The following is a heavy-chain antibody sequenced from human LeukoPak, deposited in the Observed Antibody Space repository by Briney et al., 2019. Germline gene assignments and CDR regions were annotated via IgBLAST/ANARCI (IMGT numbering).Heavy chain of an antibody. Sequence: PSETLSLTCAVYGGSFSGYYWSWIRQPPGKGLEWIGETNHSGSTNYNPSLKSRVTISVDTSKNQFSLKLSSVTAADTAVYYCARDLSEFDPWGQGTLVTVSS. CDR3: ARDLSEFDP. CDR1: GGSFSGYY. V-gene: IGHV4-34*01. CDR2: TNHSGST. J-gene: IGHJ5*02.